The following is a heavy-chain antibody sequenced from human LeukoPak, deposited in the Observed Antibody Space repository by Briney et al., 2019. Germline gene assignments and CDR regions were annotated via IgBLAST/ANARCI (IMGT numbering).Heavy chain of an antibody. Sequence: GGSLRLSCAASGFTFSSYGMHWVRQAPGKGLEWVAFIRYDGSNKYYADSVKGRFTISRGNSKNTLYLQMNSLRAEDTAVYYCAIDYRSYCSSSSCYPLFEPWGQGTLVTVSS. CDR2: IRYDGSNK. D-gene: IGHD2-2*01. CDR3: AIDYRSYCSSSSCYPLFEP. CDR1: GFTFSSYG. J-gene: IGHJ5*02. V-gene: IGHV3-30*02.